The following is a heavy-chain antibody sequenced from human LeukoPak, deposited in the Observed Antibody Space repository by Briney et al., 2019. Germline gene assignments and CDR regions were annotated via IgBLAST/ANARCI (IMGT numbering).Heavy chain of an antibody. J-gene: IGHJ5*02. CDR1: GGSFSGYY. Sequence: KPSETLSLTCAVYGGSFSGYYWSWIRQPPGKGLEWIGEINHSGSTSYNPSLKSRVTISVDTSKNQFSLKLSSVTAADTAVYYCARGSVGQQQLDWFDPWGQGTLVTVSS. CDR2: INHSGST. CDR3: ARGSVGQQQLDWFDP. V-gene: IGHV4-34*01. D-gene: IGHD6-13*01.